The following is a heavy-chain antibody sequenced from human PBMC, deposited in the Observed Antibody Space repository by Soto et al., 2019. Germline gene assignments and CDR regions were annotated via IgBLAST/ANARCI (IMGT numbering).Heavy chain of an antibody. D-gene: IGHD2-8*01. Sequence: EVQLLESGGGLVQPGGSLRLSCAASGFTFSNYAMSWVRQAPGKGLEWVSAISGTGGSTYYADSVKGRFTISRDNSMNTLYLQMSSLRAEDTAIYYCAKYGGGRMVYATYFGYYYMDVWGKGTTVTVSS. CDR3: AKYGGGRMVYATYFGYYYMDV. J-gene: IGHJ6*03. CDR1: GFTFSNYA. V-gene: IGHV3-23*01. CDR2: ISGTGGST.